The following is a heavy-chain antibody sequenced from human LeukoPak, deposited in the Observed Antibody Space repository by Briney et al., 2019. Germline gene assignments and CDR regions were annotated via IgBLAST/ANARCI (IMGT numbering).Heavy chain of an antibody. D-gene: IGHD6-13*01. J-gene: IGHJ5*02. Sequence: AASVKVSCKTSGYTFTNYDINWVRLATGQGLEWMGWMHPNSGKTVYAQKFQGRVTMTRDTSTSTAYMELSSLRFEDTAVYYCAKGWRGSGWYEEGSWGQGTLVTVSS. V-gene: IGHV1-8*01. CDR3: AKGWRGSGWYEEGS. CDR2: MHPNSGKT. CDR1: GYTFTNYD.